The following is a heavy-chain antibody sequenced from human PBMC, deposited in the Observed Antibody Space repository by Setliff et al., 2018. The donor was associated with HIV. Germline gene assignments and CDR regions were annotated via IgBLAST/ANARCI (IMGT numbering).Heavy chain of an antibody. D-gene: IGHD3-10*01. V-gene: IGHV4-59*01. CDR2: MSFSANS. J-gene: IGHJ5*02. Sequence: SETLSLTCNVSGDSIKDYYWSWIRQPPGKGLEWLGYMSFSANSNYNPSLKNRITISIDTSKNQFSLRLKSVTAADAAIYYCARGAGAFGAKLDPWGQGSLVTVSS. CDR3: ARGAGAFGAKLDP. CDR1: GDSIKDYY.